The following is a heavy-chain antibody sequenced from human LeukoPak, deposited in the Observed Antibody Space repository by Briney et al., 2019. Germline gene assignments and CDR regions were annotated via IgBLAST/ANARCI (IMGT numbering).Heavy chain of an antibody. Sequence: GGSLRLSCAASGFTFSDYYMSWIRQAPGKGLEWVSYISSSGSTIYYADSVKGRFTISRDNAKNSLYLQMNSLRAEDTAVYYCASERITMVRGVIPYYYMDVWGKGTTVTVSS. V-gene: IGHV3-11*01. J-gene: IGHJ6*03. CDR2: ISSSGSTI. CDR3: ASERITMVRGVIPYYYMDV. CDR1: GFTFSDYY. D-gene: IGHD3-10*01.